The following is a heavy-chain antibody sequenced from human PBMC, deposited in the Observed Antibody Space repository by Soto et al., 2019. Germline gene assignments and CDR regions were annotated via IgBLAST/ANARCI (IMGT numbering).Heavy chain of an antibody. J-gene: IGHJ6*02. V-gene: IGHV1-24*01. D-gene: IGHD3-3*01. CDR1: GYTLTELS. CDR2: FDPEDGET. Sequence: ASVKVSCKVSGYTLTELSIHWVRQAPGKGLEWMGGFDPEDGETIYGQKFQGRVTMTEDTSTDTAYMELSSLRSEDTAVYYCATDSSITFFGVVINSRYYYYGTDVWGQATTVTVSS. CDR3: ATDSSITFFGVVINSRYYYYGTDV.